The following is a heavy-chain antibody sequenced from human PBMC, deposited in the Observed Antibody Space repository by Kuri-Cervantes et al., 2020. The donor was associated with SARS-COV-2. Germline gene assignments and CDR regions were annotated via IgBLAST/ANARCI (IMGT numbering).Heavy chain of an antibody. CDR2: INPNGGST. CDR1: GYTLTSCY. D-gene: IGHD2-21*01. V-gene: IGHV1-46*01. Sequence: ASVKVSCKASGYTLTSCYMHWVRQAPGQGLEWMGVINPNGGSTNYAQKFQGRVTMTRDTSTSTVYMELSSLTSEDTAIYYCYCAPKGGFDSWGQRTLVIVSS. J-gene: IGHJ4*02. CDR3: YCAPKGGFDS.